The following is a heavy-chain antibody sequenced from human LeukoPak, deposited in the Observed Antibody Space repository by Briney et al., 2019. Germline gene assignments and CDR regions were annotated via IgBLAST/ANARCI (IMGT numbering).Heavy chain of an antibody. CDR1: GFTFSSYA. V-gene: IGHV3-30*04. CDR3: TLTTFGVVYYFDY. Sequence: GRSLRLSCATSGFTFSSYAMHWVRQAPGKGLEWVALISYDGINQYYADSVKGRFIISTDNSKNTLYLQLKSLRIEDTAVYYCTLTTFGVVYYFDYWGQGTLVTVSS. J-gene: IGHJ4*02. CDR2: ISYDGINQ. D-gene: IGHD1/OR15-1a*01.